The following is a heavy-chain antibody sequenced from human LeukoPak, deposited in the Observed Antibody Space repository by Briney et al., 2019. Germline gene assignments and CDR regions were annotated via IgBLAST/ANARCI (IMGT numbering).Heavy chain of an antibody. D-gene: IGHD1/OR15-1a*01. CDR3: AKDSGAVTGTTSHFDY. J-gene: IGHJ4*02. Sequence: GESLRLSCAASRFTFSSYAMNWVRQAPGKGLEWVSAISGTGGSTYYADSVKGRFTVSRDNTKNTLYLQMNSPRAEDTAVYYCAKDSGAVTGTTSHFDYWGQGTLVTVSS. CDR1: RFTFSSYA. V-gene: IGHV3-23*01. CDR2: ISGTGGST.